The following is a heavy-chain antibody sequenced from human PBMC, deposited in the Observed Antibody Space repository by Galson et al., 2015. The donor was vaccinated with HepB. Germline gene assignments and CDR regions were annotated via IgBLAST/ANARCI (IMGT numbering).Heavy chain of an antibody. CDR1: GGTFSVYT. Sequence: SVKVSCKASGGTFSVYTISWLRQAPGLGLEWMGGLIPISDTAQYAPKFQDRVTNTADEFTTTAYMELSSLRSEDTAVYYCARVGGNSGYDHGDFWGQGNLVPCSS. CDR3: ARVGGNSGYDHGDF. V-gene: IGHV1-69*13. CDR2: LIPISDTA. D-gene: IGHD5-12*01. J-gene: IGHJ4*02.